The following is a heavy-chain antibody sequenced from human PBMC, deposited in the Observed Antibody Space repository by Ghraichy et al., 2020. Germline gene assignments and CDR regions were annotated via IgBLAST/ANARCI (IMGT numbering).Heavy chain of an antibody. CDR3: ARPYSSGWTHNFDY. CDR1: GFTFSSYA. V-gene: IGHV3-30-3*01. J-gene: IGHJ4*02. CDR2: ISYDGTRK. D-gene: IGHD6-19*01. Sequence: GGSLRLSCAASGFTFSSYAVHWVRQAPGKGLEWLSVISYDGTRKYYADSVKGRITLSRDNSKSTVYLQMDSLRPEDTAVYYCARPYSSGWTHNFDYWGQGTLVTVSS.